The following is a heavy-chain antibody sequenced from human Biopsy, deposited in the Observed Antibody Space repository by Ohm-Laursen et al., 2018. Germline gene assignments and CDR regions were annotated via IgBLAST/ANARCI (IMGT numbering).Heavy chain of an antibody. CDR2: VYYTGST. V-gene: IGHV4-59*01. Sequence: TLSFTCTVSGVSISSYYWSWLRQPPGQGLQWIGYVYYTGSTDYNPSLQSRVTISVDTSKNHFSLRLRSVTAADTAIYYCARDRGYYSDRTVTGYFDLWGRGTLVTVSS. CDR3: ARDRGYYSDRTVTGYFDL. D-gene: IGHD3-22*01. J-gene: IGHJ2*01. CDR1: GVSISSYY.